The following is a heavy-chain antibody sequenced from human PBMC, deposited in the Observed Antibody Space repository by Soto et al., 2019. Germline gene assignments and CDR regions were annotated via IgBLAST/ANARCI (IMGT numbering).Heavy chain of an antibody. J-gene: IGHJ4*02. V-gene: IGHV1-2*02. CDR1: GYSFTGYS. CDR3: AREYCNDSGCSPFFDY. D-gene: IGHD2-15*01. CDR2: INGNSGGT. Sequence: GASVKVSCKASGYSFTGYSMHWVRQAPGQGLEWMGWINGNSGGTKYAQKFQGRVTMTRDTSIITAYMELSRLTSDDTAVYYCAREYCNDSGCSPFFDYWGQGTLVTVSS.